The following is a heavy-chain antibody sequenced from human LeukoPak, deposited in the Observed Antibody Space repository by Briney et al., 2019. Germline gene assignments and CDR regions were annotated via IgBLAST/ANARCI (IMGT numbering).Heavy chain of an antibody. Sequence: GSLRLSFAAPGFTFSSHGMNWVRPAPGKGLGWVSGIRADAVTTYYVDSVKGRFIISRDNSKNTVYLQMNSLSAEDAAVYYCVKDDGWVQYANWGQGTLVTVSS. CDR2: IRADAVTT. V-gene: IGHV3-23*01. CDR3: VKDDGWVQYAN. CDR1: GFTFSSHG. J-gene: IGHJ4*02. D-gene: IGHD5-24*01.